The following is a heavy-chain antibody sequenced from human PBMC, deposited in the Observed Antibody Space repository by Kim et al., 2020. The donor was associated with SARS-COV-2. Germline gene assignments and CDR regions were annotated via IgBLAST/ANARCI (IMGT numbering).Heavy chain of an antibody. CDR3: AGVYSGYGGRVTAFDS. J-gene: IGHJ4*02. V-gene: IGHV3-11*04. D-gene: IGHD5-12*01. Sequence: SVKGRVTISRDNATNSLYLQMNSLRAEDTAVYYCAGVYSGYGGRVTAFDSWGQGTLVTVSS.